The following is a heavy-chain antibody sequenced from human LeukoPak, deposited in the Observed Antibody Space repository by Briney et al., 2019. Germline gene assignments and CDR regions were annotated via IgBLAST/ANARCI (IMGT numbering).Heavy chain of an antibody. J-gene: IGHJ2*01. CDR1: GGSISSSSYY. V-gene: IGHV4-39*07. Sequence: SETLSLTSTVSGGSISSSSYYWGWIRQPPGKGLEWIGSIYYSGSTYYNPSLKSRVTISVDTSKNQFSLKLSSVTAADTAVYYCARNYYDSSGYPFPYWYFDLWGRGTLVTVSS. D-gene: IGHD3-22*01. CDR3: ARNYYDSSGYPFPYWYFDL. CDR2: IYYSGST.